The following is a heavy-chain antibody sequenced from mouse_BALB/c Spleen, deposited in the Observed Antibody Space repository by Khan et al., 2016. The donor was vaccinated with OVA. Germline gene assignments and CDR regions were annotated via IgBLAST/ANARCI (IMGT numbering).Heavy chain of an antibody. J-gene: IGHJ4*01. D-gene: IGHD2-10*01. CDR3: ARPPYFSYVMDY. Sequence: LVESGPELKKPGETVKISCKASGYTFTNCGMNWVKQAPGKGLKWMGWINTYTGEPTYADDFKGRFAFSLETSASTAYLQINNPKNEDTTTYFCARPPYFSYVMDYWGQGTSVTVSS. CDR2: INTYTGEP. V-gene: IGHV9-3-1*01. CDR1: GYTFTNCG.